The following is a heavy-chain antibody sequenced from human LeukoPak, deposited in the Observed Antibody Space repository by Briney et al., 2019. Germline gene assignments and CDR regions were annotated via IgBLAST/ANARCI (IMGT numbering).Heavy chain of an antibody. CDR2: IHEDGSDK. D-gene: IGHD1-14*01. V-gene: IGHV3-7*04. J-gene: IGHJ3*02. Sequence: PGGSLRLSCVVSGFTFSSDWTDSVPEAPGEGLEWVANIHEDGSDKYYVDSVKDRFTLSRNNHKNSLVLQMNRLRAEHTALCYCARALRLGTPRSFDIWGRGTMVTGSS. CDR3: ARALRLGTPRSFDI. CDR1: GFTFSSDW.